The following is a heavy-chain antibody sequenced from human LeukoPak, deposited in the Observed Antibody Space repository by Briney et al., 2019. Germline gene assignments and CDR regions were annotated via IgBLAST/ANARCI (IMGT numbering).Heavy chain of an antibody. CDR2: SSSSGSTI. CDR1: GFTLSDYY. J-gene: IGHJ4*02. D-gene: IGHD3/OR15-3a*01. Sequence: PGGSLRLSCAASGFTLSDYYMSWVRLAPGKGLEWVSYSSSSGSTIYYADSVKGRFAIPRDNAKNSLYLQMNSLRAEDTAVYYCARRRDFIDYWGQGTLVTVSS. V-gene: IGHV3-11*01. CDR3: ARRRDFIDY.